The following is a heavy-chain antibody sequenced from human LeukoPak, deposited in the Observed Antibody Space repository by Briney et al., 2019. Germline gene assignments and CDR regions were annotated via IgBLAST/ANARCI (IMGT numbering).Heavy chain of an antibody. J-gene: IGHJ3*02. D-gene: IGHD3-3*01. V-gene: IGHV3-74*01. Sequence: GGSLRVSCAASGFTFSTYWIHWVRQTPGKGLVWVSRLKYDGSTTNYAVSVKGRFTISRDNAEKTLYLQMNSLRDEDTAVYYCASQYYDFWSGYSWAFDIWGQGTMVTVSS. CDR2: LKYDGSTT. CDR3: ASQYYDFWSGYSWAFDI. CDR1: GFTFSTYW.